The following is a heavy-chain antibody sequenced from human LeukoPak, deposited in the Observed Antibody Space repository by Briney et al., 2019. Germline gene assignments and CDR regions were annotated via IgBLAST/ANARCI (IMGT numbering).Heavy chain of an antibody. CDR2: ISAYNGNT. CDR3: ARVSGHCSSTSCYGAFDI. J-gene: IGHJ3*02. Sequence: GASVKVSCKASGYTFTSYGISWVRQAPGQGLEWMGWISAYNGNTNYAQKLQGRVTMTTDTSTSTAYMELRSLRSDDTAVYYCARVSGHCSSTSCYGAFDIWGQGTMVTVSS. CDR1: GYTFTSYG. V-gene: IGHV1-18*01. D-gene: IGHD2-2*01.